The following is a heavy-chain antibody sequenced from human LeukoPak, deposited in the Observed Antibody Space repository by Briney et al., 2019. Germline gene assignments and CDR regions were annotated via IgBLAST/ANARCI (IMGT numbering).Heavy chain of an antibody. CDR3: ARGDGGLGEFSFDY. CDR2: IYHSGST. J-gene: IGHJ4*02. V-gene: IGHV4-30-2*01. D-gene: IGHD3-10*01. Sequence: SQTLSLTCAVSGGSISSGGYSWSWIRQPPGKGLEWIGYIYHSGSTYYNPSLKSRVTISVDRSKNQFSLKLSSVTAADTAVYYCARGDGGLGEFSFDYWGQGTLVTVSS. CDR1: GGSISSGGYS.